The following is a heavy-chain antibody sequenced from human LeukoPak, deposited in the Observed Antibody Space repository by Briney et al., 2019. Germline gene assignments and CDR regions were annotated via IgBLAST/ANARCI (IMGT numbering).Heavy chain of an antibody. V-gene: IGHV4-30-4*01. CDR3: ARDQTRGYSYGRGGYFDL. J-gene: IGHJ2*01. D-gene: IGHD5-18*01. CDR1: GGSLSSGDYY. Sequence: SETLSLTCTVSGGSLSSGDYYWSWIRQPPGKGLEWIGYIYYSGSTYYNPSLKSRVTISVDTSKNQFSLKLSSVTAADTAVYYCARDQTRGYSYGRGGYFDLWGRGTLVTVSS. CDR2: IYYSGST.